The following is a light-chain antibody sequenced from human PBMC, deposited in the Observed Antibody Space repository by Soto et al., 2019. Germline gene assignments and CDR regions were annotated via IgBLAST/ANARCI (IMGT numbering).Light chain of an antibody. Sequence: DIQMTQSPSTLSAFVGDRVTITCRASQSIRSWLALYQQKPGKAPKLLIYKASSLESGVPSRFTGSRSGTEFTPTISSLQPDDAATYHCQHSDSYRTFGQGTKVEIK. CDR1: QSIRSW. J-gene: IGKJ1*01. CDR3: QHSDSYRT. CDR2: KAS. V-gene: IGKV1-5*03.